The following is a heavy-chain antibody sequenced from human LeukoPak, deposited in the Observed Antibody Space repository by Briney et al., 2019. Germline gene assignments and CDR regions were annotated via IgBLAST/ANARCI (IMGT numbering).Heavy chain of an antibody. Sequence: GGSLRLSCAASGFTFNSYAIHWARQAPGKGLEWVAVISYDGSNKYLAGSVKGRFTISRDNSKNTLYLQMNSLRVEDTAVYYCARGGREIYYYYYGMDVWGQGTTVTAPS. J-gene: IGHJ6*01. V-gene: IGHV3-30*04. D-gene: IGHD1-26*01. CDR1: GFTFNSYA. CDR2: ISYDGSNK. CDR3: ARGGREIYYYYYGMDV.